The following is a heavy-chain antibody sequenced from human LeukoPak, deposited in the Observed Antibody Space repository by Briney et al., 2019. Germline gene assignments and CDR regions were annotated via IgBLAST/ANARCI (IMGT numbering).Heavy chain of an antibody. CDR1: GDTFTSYG. CDR3: ARVLGDGYDPAHY. D-gene: IGHD5-12*01. Sequence: AAVKVSCKAFGDTFTSYGISWVRQAPGQGVEWMGWISAYSGHANYAQELQGRVTMTTDTSTSTAYMELRSLRSDDTAMYYCARVLGDGYDPAHYWGQGTLVTVSS. J-gene: IGHJ4*02. CDR2: ISAYSGHA. V-gene: IGHV1-18*01.